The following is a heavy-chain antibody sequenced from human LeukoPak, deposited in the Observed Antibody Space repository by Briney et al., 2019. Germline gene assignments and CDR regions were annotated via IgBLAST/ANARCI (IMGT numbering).Heavy chain of an antibody. CDR3: ARVREAATFYYYVMDV. CDR2: INRSGST. Sequence: SETLSLTCAVYGGPFSGYYWSWLRQPPGKGLEWIGEINRSGSTNYNPSLKSRVIISVDTSKNQFSLKLSSVTAADTAVYYCARVREAATFYYYVMDVWGQGTTVTVSS. J-gene: IGHJ6*02. D-gene: IGHD1-26*01. CDR1: GGPFSGYY. V-gene: IGHV4-34*01.